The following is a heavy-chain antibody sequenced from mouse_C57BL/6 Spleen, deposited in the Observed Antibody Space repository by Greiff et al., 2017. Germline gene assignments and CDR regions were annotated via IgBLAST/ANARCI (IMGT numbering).Heavy chain of an antibody. CDR1: GYAFSSSW. D-gene: IGHD2-4*01. J-gene: IGHJ4*01. V-gene: IGHV1-82*01. Sequence: QVQLQQSGPELVKPGASVKISCKASGYAFSSSWMNWVKQRPGKGLEWIGRIYPGDGDTNYNGKFKGKATLTADKSSSTAYMQLSSLTSEDSAVYVWASRSTMITEAMDYWGQGTSVTVSS. CDR2: IYPGDGDT. CDR3: ASRSTMITEAMDY.